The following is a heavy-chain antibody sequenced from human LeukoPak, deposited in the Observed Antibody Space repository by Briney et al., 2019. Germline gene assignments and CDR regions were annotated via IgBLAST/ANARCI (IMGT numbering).Heavy chain of an antibody. D-gene: IGHD1-26*01. CDR1: GFILSTSE. CDR2: IASDGTI. V-gene: IGHV3-48*03. CDR3: ARVRGGSGRSYAADAFDI. Sequence: GGSLRLSCVASGFILSTSEMNWVRQAPGKGLEWVSFIASDGTIYYADSVEGRFTISRDNAKSTLYLQMNSLRAEDTAVYYCARVRGGSGRSYAADAFDIWGQGAMVTVSS. J-gene: IGHJ3*02.